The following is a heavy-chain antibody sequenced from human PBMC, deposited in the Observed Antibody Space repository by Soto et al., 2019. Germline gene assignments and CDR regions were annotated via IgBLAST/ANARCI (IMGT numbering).Heavy chain of an antibody. V-gene: IGHV1-2*04. CDR3: GRVGRMPGYWGGMDV. J-gene: IGHJ6*02. CDR1: GYSFGDYY. D-gene: IGHD7-27*01. Sequence: QEHLVQSGAEVKKPGASVKVSCKASGYSFGDYYVHWVRQAPGQGLEWMGWIDPNSGGTNYAQKYRGWVTLTRDTSISSAYMELNRLKSEATAVYYCGRVGRMPGYWGGMDVWGQGTTVIVS. CDR2: IDPNSGGT.